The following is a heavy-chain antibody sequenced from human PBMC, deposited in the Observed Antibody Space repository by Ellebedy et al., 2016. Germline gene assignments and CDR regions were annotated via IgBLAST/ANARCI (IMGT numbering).Heavy chain of an antibody. Sequence: ASVKVSCKASGYTFTSYYMHWVRQAPGQGFEWMGIINPSGGSTSYAQKFQGRVTMTRDTSTSTVYMELSSLRSEDTAVYYCARYDGGRRGSSRAFDIWGQGTMVTVSS. V-gene: IGHV1-46*01. J-gene: IGHJ3*02. CDR1: GYTFTSYY. D-gene: IGHD6-6*01. CDR2: INPSGGST. CDR3: ARYDGGRRGSSRAFDI.